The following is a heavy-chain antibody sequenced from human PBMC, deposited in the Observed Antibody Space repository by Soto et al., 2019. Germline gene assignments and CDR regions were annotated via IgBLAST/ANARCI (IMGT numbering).Heavy chain of an antibody. CDR1: GCSFSTYG. Sequence: QVQLVESGGGGVQPGRSLRLSCAASGCSFSTYGMHWLRQAPGTVLERVAAIWHDGRYKVHSDAVKGRFTISRNNSKNTLYLQMNSLTAEDPAVYYRARALSGDGKPFDWWCQGSMVTVSP. CDR3: ARALSGDGKPFDW. J-gene: IGHJ4*02. D-gene: IGHD4-17*01. CDR2: IWHDGRYK. V-gene: IGHV3-33*01.